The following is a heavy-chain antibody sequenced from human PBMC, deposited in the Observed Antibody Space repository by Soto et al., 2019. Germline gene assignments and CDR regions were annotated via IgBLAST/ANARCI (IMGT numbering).Heavy chain of an antibody. Sequence: QLPLQESGSGLVKPSQTLSLTCAVSGGSISSGGYSWSWIRQPPGKGLEWIGYIYHSGSTYYNPSLKSRVTISVDRSKNQFSLQLSSVTAADTAVYYCARVPGPWGQGTLVTVSS. CDR1: GGSISSGGYS. CDR3: ARVPGP. J-gene: IGHJ5*02. V-gene: IGHV4-30-2*01. CDR2: IYHSGST.